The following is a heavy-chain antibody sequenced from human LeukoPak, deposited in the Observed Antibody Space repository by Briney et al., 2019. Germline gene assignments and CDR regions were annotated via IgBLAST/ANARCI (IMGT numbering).Heavy chain of an antibody. CDR2: VSGNSFYI. J-gene: IGHJ4*02. D-gene: IGHD1-26*01. CDR1: EFTFSSYS. Sequence: PGGSLRLSCTGSEFTFSSYSMNWVRQAPGKGLEWVSSVSGNSFYIYYADSVRGRFTISRDNAKNSLYLQMNSLTAEDTAVYYCARSLREWGQGTLVTVSS. V-gene: IGHV3-21*01. CDR3: ARSLRE.